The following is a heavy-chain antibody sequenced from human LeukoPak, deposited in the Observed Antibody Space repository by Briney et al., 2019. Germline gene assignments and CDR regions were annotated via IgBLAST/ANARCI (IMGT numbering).Heavy chain of an antibody. J-gene: IGHJ4*02. Sequence: GGSLRLSCAASGFTFSSYAIHWVRQAPGKGLEWVAVTSYDGNNKYYADSVKGRFTISRDNSKNTLYLQMNSLRAEDTAVYYCAREGPAGDYFDYWGQGTLVTVSS. CDR2: TSYDGNNK. CDR1: GFTFSSYA. V-gene: IGHV3-30-3*01. CDR3: AREGPAGDYFDY. D-gene: IGHD1-14*01.